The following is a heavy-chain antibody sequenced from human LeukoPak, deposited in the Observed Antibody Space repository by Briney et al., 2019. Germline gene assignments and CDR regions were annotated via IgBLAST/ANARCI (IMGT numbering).Heavy chain of an antibody. J-gene: IGHJ4*02. V-gene: IGHV3-7*01. D-gene: IGHD3-10*01. CDR1: GFSLSNYW. CDR3: VSAIRGSPIDY. CDR2: IKTDGSET. Sequence: PGGSLRLSCAASGFSLSNYWMGWVRQAPGKGLACVANIKTDGSETYYVDSVKGRFTISRDNAKNSLFLQMNSLRAEDTAIYYCVSAIRGSPIDYWGQGTLVSVPS.